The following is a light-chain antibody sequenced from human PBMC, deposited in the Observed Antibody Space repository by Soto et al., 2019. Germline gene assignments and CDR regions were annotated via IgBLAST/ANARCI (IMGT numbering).Light chain of an antibody. CDR3: ASYTSSSTLYV. V-gene: IGLV2-14*01. Sequence: QLVLTQPASVSGSPGQSISISCTGTSSDVGGYNFVSWYQQHPGKAPKLMIYEVFNRPSGISTRFSGSKSGNTASLTISGLQAEDEADYYCASYTSSSTLYVFGTGTQLTV. CDR1: SSDVGGYNF. CDR2: EVF. J-gene: IGLJ1*01.